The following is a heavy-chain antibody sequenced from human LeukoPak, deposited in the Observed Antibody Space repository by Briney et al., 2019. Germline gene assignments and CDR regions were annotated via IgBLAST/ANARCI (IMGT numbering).Heavy chain of an antibody. CDR1: GGSISSSSYY. CDR2: IYCSGST. V-gene: IGHV4-39*01. Sequence: SETLSLTCTVSGGSISSSSYYWGWIRQPPGKGLEWIGSIYCSGSTYYNPSLKSRVTISVDTSKNQFSLKLSSVTAADTAVYYCAGRIAVAGTSYFDYWGQGTLVTVSS. D-gene: IGHD6-19*01. CDR3: AGRIAVAGTSYFDY. J-gene: IGHJ4*02.